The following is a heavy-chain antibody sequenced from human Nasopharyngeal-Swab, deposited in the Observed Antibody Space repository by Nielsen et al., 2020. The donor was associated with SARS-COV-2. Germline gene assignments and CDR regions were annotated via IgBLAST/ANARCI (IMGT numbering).Heavy chain of an antibody. Sequence: GESLKISCAASGFTFSSYGMHWVRQAPGKGLEWVAVISYDGSNKYYADSVKGRFTISIDNSKNTLYLQMNSLRAEDTAVYYCAKVPSPKSHLDYWGQGTLVTVSS. CDR3: AKVPSPKSHLDY. CDR1: GFTFSSYG. J-gene: IGHJ4*02. CDR2: ISYDGSNK. V-gene: IGHV3-30*18.